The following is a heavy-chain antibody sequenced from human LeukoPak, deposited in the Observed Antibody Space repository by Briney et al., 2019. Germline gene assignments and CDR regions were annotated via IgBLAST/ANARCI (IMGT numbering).Heavy chain of an antibody. J-gene: IGHJ4*02. Sequence: PSETLSLTCTVSGGSISSSDYYWGWIRQPPGKGLEWIGSIYYSVTTYYNPSLKSRVTISVDTSKNQFSLKLSSVTAADTAVYYCARLSSDYDSSGYNYYFDYWGQGTLVTVSS. CDR2: IYYSVTT. D-gene: IGHD3-22*01. V-gene: IGHV4-39*01. CDR1: GGSISSSDYY. CDR3: ARLSSDYDSSGYNYYFDY.